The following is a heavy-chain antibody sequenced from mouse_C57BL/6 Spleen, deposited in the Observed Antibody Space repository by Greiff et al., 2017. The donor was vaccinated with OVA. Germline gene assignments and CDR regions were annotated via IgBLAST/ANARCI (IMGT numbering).Heavy chain of an antibody. V-gene: IGHV1-80*01. J-gene: IGHJ2*01. CDR1: GYAFSSYW. Sequence: VKLVESGAELVKPGASVKISCKASGYAFSSYWMNWVKQRPGKGLEWIGQIYPGDGDTNYNGKFKGKATLTADKSSSTAYMQLSSLTSEDSAVYFCARKGHYYGSSLYYFDYWGQGTTLTVSS. CDR2: IYPGDGDT. D-gene: IGHD1-1*01. CDR3: ARKGHYYGSSLYYFDY.